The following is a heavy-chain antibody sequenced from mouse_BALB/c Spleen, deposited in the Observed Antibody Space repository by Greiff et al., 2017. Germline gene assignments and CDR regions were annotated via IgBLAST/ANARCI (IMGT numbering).Heavy chain of an antibody. Sequence: VQLQQSGAELVRSGASVKLSCTASGFNINDYYMHWVKQRPEQGLEWIGWIDPENGDTEYAPKFKGKATMTADTSSNTAYLQLSSLTSEDTAVYYLNAYRGTYAMDYWGQGTPVTVSA. CDR2: IDPENGDT. V-gene: IGHV14-4*02. CDR1: GFNINDYY. J-gene: IGHJ4*01. CDR3: NAYRGTYAMDY.